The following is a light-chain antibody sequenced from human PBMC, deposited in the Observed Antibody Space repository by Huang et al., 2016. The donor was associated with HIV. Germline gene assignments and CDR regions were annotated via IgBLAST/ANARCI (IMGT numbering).Light chain of an antibody. Sequence: DIVMTQSPDSLAVSLGERATINCKSSQSVLYSSNNKNYLGWYQQKSGQPPKLLIYWASTREVGVPDRFSGSGSGTDFTLTISSLQAEDVAVYYCQQYYRTPRTFGQGTKVEIK. J-gene: IGKJ1*01. CDR2: WAS. CDR3: QQYYRTPRT. CDR1: QSVLYSSNNKNY. V-gene: IGKV4-1*01.